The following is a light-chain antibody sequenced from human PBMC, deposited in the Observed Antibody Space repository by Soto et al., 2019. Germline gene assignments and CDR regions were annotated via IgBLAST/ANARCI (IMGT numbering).Light chain of an antibody. J-gene: IGKJ4*01. CDR2: EAS. CDR1: QSICSW. V-gene: IGKV1-5*02. CDR3: QQYSSNSALT. Sequence: DIQMTQSPSTLSASVGDRVTIICRASQSICSWLAWYQQKPGKAPKLMIYEASSLESGVPSRFSGSGSGTEFTLIINSLQPDAFETYYCQQYSSNSALTFGGGTKVEIK.